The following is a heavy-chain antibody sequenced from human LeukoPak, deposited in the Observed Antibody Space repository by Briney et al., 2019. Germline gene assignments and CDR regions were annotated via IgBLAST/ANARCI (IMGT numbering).Heavy chain of an antibody. J-gene: IGHJ4*02. CDR2: IRGSGADK. CDR3: AKISWDGRGTFD. V-gene: IGHV3-23*01. CDR1: RFSFCTYS. D-gene: IGHD1/OR15-1a*01. Sequence: GGSLRLSCAASRFSFCTYSMSWVRPAPGKGREWVSSIRGSGADKYYTDSVRGRFSIYRDNSQDTLSLQMNSLRAEATAVFYCAKISWDGRGTFDWGRGTLVSPSS.